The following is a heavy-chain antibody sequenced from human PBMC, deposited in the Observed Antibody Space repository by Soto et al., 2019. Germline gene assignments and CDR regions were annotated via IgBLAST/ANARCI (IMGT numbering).Heavy chain of an antibody. D-gene: IGHD1-26*01. J-gene: IGHJ4*02. Sequence: EVQLVESGGGLVKPGGSLRLSCAASGFTFSSYSMNWVRQAPGKGLEWVSSISSSSSYIYYADSVKGRFTISRDNAKNSLYLQMNSLRAEDTAVYYCARDLRRWELHFHRVPLGFWGQGTLVTVSS. V-gene: IGHV3-21*01. CDR3: ARDLRRWELHFHRVPLGF. CDR1: GFTFSSYS. CDR2: ISSSSSYI.